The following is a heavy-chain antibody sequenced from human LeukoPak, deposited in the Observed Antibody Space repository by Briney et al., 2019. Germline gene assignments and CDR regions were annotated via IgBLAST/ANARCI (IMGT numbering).Heavy chain of an antibody. D-gene: IGHD3-22*01. CDR3: ARDPPGNYYDGSGYYS. CDR2: IKEDGSEK. Sequence: GGSLRLSCAVSGLTLNRYWMTWVRQAPGKGLEWVANIKEDGSEKYYVDSVKGRFTISRDNAKNSLYLQMNSLRVEDTAVYYCARDPPGNYYDGSGYYSWGQGTLVTVSS. J-gene: IGHJ5*02. V-gene: IGHV3-7*01. CDR1: GLTLNRYW.